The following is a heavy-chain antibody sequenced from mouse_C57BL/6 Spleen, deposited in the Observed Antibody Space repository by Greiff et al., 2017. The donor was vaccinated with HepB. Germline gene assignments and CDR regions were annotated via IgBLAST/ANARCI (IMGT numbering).Heavy chain of an antibody. CDR3: ARAGDGNLFAY. V-gene: IGHV1-80*01. CDR2: IYPGDGDT. CDR1: GYAFSSYW. D-gene: IGHD2-1*01. Sequence: QVQLKQSGAELVKPGASVKISCKASGYAFSSYWMNWVKQRPGKGLEWIGQIYPGDGDTNYNGKFKGKATLTADKSSSTAYMQLSSLTSEDSAVYCCARAGDGNLFAYWGQGTLVTVSA. J-gene: IGHJ3*01.